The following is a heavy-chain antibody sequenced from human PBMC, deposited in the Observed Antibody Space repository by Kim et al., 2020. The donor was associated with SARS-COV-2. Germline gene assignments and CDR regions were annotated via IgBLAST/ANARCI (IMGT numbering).Heavy chain of an antibody. J-gene: IGHJ5*02. V-gene: IGHV4-4*02. CDR3: AREPTVTTGWFDP. D-gene: IGHD4-17*01. Sequence: NPSIKSRVTISVDKSKNQFSRKLSSVTAADTAVYYCAREPTVTTGWFDPWGQGTLVTVSS.